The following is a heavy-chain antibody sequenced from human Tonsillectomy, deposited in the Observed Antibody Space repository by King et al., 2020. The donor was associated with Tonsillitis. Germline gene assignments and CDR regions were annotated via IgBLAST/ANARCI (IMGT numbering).Heavy chain of an antibody. J-gene: IGHJ4*02. CDR1: GFTFGSYG. CDR2: ISYDGSNK. V-gene: IGHV3-30*18. CDR3: AKDFAEMATITPDN. Sequence: VQLVESGGGVVHPGRSLRLSCAASGFTFGSYGMHWVRQAPGKGLEWVAVISYDGSNKYYADSVKGRFTISRDNSKNTLYLQLNSLRTEDTAVYYCAKDFAEMATITPDNWGQGTLVTVSS. D-gene: IGHD5-24*01.